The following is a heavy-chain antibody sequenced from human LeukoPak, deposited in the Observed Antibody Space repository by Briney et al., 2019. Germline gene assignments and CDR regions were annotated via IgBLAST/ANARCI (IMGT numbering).Heavy chain of an antibody. Sequence: SETLSLTCTVSGGSISSYYWSWIRQPPGKGLEWIGYIYYSGSTNYNPSLKSRVTISVDTSKNQFSLKLSSVTAADTAVYYCARTYYYDSSGYYILFDYWGQGTLVTVSS. CDR3: ARTYYYDSSGYYILFDY. J-gene: IGHJ4*02. D-gene: IGHD3-22*01. CDR2: IYYSGST. V-gene: IGHV4-59*01. CDR1: GGSISSYY.